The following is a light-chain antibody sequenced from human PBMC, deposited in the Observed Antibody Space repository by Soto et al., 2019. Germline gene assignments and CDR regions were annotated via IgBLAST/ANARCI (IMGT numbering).Light chain of an antibody. J-gene: IGLJ1*01. CDR3: SSYTTSSTQV. CDR2: GVT. CDR1: SSDIGAYNY. V-gene: IGLV2-14*01. Sequence: QSALTQPASVSGSPGQSITISCTGTSSDIGAYNYVSWYQQYPGKAPKLMIYGVTNRPSGVSNRFSGSKSGNTASLTISGLQAEDEADYYCSSYTTSSTQVFGTGTKVTVL.